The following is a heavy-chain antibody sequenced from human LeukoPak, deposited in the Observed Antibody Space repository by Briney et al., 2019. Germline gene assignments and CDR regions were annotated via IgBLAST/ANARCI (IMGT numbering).Heavy chain of an antibody. D-gene: IGHD5-12*01. CDR3: ASDSSGAPYSGYPNWFDP. V-gene: IGHV1-2*02. Sequence: ASVKVSCKASGYTFTGYYMHWVRQAPGQGLEWMGWINPNSGGTNYAQKFQGRVTMTRDTSISTAYMELSRLRSDDTAVYYCASDSSGAPYSGYPNWFDPWGQGTLVTVSS. J-gene: IGHJ5*02. CDR2: INPNSGGT. CDR1: GYTFTGYY.